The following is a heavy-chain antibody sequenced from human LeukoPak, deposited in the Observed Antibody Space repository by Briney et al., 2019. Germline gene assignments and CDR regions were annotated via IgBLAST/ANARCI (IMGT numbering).Heavy chain of an antibody. V-gene: IGHV4-4*07. J-gene: IGHJ6*02. Sequence: SETLSLTCTVSGGSNSNSCLTWVRQPAGKGLVWIGRMYVSGTTNYNPSLRSRVTMSIDTSKNQFSLRLSSVTAADTAVYYCARENYYDSSGYSEGMDVWGQGTTVTVS. D-gene: IGHD3-22*01. CDR3: ARENYYDSSGYSEGMDV. CDR2: MYVSGTT. CDR1: GGSNSNSC.